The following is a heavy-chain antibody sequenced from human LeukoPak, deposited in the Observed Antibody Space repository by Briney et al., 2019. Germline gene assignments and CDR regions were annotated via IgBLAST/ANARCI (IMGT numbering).Heavy chain of an antibody. D-gene: IGHD3-3*01. CDR2: IYYSGST. J-gene: IGHJ4*02. V-gene: IGHV4-59*12. Sequence: PSETLSLTCTVSGGSISSYYWSWIRQPPGKGLEWIGYIYYSGSTNYNPSLKSRVTISVDTSKNQFSLKLSSVTAADTAVYYCARATWSGYYAPDYWGQGTLVTVSS. CDR3: ARATWSGYYAPDY. CDR1: GGSISSYY.